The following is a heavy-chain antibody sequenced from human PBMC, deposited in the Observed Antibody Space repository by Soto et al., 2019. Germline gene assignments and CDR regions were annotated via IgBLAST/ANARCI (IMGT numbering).Heavy chain of an antibody. V-gene: IGHV3-33*01. J-gene: IGHJ4*02. D-gene: IGHD3-10*01. CDR2: IWYDGSKR. CDR1: GFNFSQYG. Sequence: QVQLVESGGGVVQPGKSLRLSCAASGFNFSQYGMYWVRQAPVKGLEWVAVIWYDGSKRYYADSLKGRFTISRDNSKNTLYLQMNSLKAEDTAVYYCARDNGFGEIYYFDYWGQGTLVTVSS. CDR3: ARDNGFGEIYYFDY.